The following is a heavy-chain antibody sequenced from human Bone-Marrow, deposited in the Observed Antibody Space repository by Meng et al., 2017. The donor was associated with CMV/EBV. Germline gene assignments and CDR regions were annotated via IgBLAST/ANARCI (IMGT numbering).Heavy chain of an antibody. J-gene: IGHJ4*02. V-gene: IGHV3-66*02. Sequence: GGSLRLSCAASGFTFTSYAMSWVRQAPGKGLEWVSSISGGSTVFYADSVRGRFTTSRDNSRNTVYLQMNSLRAEDTAVYYCARSLRDAYFDYWGQGTLVTVSS. CDR3: ARSLRDAYFDY. CDR2: ISGGSTV. CDR1: GFTFTSYA.